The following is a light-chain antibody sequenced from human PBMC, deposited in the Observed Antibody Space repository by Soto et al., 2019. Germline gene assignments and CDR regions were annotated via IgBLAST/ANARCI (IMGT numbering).Light chain of an antibody. V-gene: IGKV3-15*01. CDR2: GAS. CDR1: QSVGSN. J-gene: IGKJ1*01. Sequence: EVVMTQSPATLSVSPGERATLSCRASQSVGSNLAWYQLKPGQAPRLLIYGASTRATGIPARFSGSGSGTDFTLTISSLQSEGFAIYCCQQYNNWPPDRTFGQGTKVEIK. CDR3: QQYNNWPPDRT.